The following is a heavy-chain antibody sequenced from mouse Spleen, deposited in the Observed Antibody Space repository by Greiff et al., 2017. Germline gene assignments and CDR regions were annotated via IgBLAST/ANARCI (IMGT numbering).Heavy chain of an antibody. J-gene: IGHJ4*01. CDR2: ISYDGSN. CDR1: GYSITSGYY. Sequence: ESGPGLVKPSQSLSLTCSVTGYSITSGYYWNWIRQFPGNKLEWMGYISYDGSNNYNPSLKNRISITRDTSKNQFFLKLNSVTTEDTATYYCARSYTAMDYWGQGTSVTVSS. V-gene: IGHV3-6*01. CDR3: ARSYTAMDY. D-gene: IGHD1-1*01.